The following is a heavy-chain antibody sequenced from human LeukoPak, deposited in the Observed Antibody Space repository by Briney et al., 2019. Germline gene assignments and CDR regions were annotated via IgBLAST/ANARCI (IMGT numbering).Heavy chain of an antibody. CDR1: GGPVSSGGYY. CDR2: ISDRGRT. CDR3: ARASRLGQLSLGY. J-gene: IGHJ4*02. D-gene: IGHD3-16*01. V-gene: IGHV4-31*03. Sequence: KPSQTLSLTCTVSGGPVSSGGYYWSWIRQHPQKGLEWIGYISDRGRTYYNPSLMSRLTISVDTSKNQFSLRLTSVTAADTAVYYCARASRLGQLSLGYWGQGTLVTVSS.